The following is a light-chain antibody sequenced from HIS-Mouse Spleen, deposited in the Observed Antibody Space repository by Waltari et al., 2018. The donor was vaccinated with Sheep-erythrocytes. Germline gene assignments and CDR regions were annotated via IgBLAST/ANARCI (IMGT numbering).Light chain of an antibody. CDR2: EDS. Sequence: SYELTQPPSVSVSPGQTARITCSGDALQKKYAYWYQQKSGQAPVLVIYEDSKRPSGIPEGFSGSSSGTMATLTISGAQVEDEADYYCYSTDSSGNRDVFGTGTKVTVL. CDR1: ALQKKY. J-gene: IGLJ1*01. V-gene: IGLV3-10*01. CDR3: YSTDSSGNRDV.